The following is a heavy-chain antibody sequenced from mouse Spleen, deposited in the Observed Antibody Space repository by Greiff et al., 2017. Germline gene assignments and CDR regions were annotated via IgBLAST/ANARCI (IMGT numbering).Heavy chain of an antibody. Sequence: QVTLKECGPGILQSSQTLSLTCSFSGFSLSTSGMGVSWIRQPSGKGLEWLAHIYWDDDKRYNPSLKSRLTISKDTSRNQVFLKITSVDTADTATYYCARSYDYDGPGFAYWGQGTLVTVSA. CDR1: GFSLSTSGMG. CDR3: ARSYDYDGPGFAY. J-gene: IGHJ3*01. D-gene: IGHD2-4*01. V-gene: IGHV8-12*01. CDR2: IYWDDDK.